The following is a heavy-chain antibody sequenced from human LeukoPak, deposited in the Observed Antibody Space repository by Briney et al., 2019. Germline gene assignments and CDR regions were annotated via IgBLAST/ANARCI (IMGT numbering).Heavy chain of an antibody. CDR1: GYIFTAYY. CDR3: AREAGMDV. Sequence: ASVKVSCRASGYIFTAYYIHWVRQAPGQGLEWMGRIYPNSGGTIYAQKFQGRITLTRDTSISTAYMELSSLTSDDTAVYYCAREAGMDVWGQGTTVTVSS. J-gene: IGHJ6*02. CDR2: IYPNSGGT. V-gene: IGHV1-2*06.